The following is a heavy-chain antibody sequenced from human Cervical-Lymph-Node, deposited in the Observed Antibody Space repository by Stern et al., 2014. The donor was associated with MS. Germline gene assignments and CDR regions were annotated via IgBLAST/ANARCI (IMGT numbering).Heavy chain of an antibody. CDR1: GGTFSSYA. CDR3: AGDNRLISGSYGY. Sequence: QVQLVQSGAEVKKPGSSVKVSCKASGGTFSSYAIRWVRQAPGQGLEWMGGIIPIFGTANYSQKFQGRVTITADESTSTAYMELSSLRSEDTAVYYCAGDNRLISGSYGYWGQGTLVTVSS. V-gene: IGHV1-69*01. D-gene: IGHD1-26*01. CDR2: IIPIFGTA. J-gene: IGHJ4*02.